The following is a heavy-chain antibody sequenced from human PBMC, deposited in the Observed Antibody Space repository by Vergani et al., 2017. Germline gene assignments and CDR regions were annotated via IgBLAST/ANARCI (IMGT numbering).Heavy chain of an antibody. CDR1: GFSFSDHY. CDR2: ISNSGNTI. V-gene: IGHV3-11*01. CDR3: ARIHRDYNTYSGTFDI. Sequence: QVQLVESGGGLVKPGGSLRLSCAASGFSFSDHYMTWIRQAPGKGLEWVSYISNSGNTIEYADSVKGRFSISRDNAKSSLFLQMDSLRAEDTAVFYFARIHRDYNTYSGTFDIWGQGSMVTVSS. D-gene: IGHD4-11*01. J-gene: IGHJ3*02.